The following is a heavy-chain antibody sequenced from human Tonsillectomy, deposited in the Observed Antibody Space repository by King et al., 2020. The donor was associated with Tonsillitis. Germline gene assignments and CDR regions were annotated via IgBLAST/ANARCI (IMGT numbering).Heavy chain of an antibody. Sequence: VQLKQWGAGLLKSSETLSLTCAVYGGSFSGYYWSWIRQPPGKGLEWIGEINHSGSTNYNPSLKSRVTISVDTSKNQFSLKLSSVTAADTAVYHCARGTGRYSGYDPHPIDFWGQGTLVTVSS. J-gene: IGHJ4*02. D-gene: IGHD5-12*01. V-gene: IGHV4-34*01. CDR2: INHSGST. CDR3: ARGTGRYSGYDPHPIDF. CDR1: GGSFSGYY.